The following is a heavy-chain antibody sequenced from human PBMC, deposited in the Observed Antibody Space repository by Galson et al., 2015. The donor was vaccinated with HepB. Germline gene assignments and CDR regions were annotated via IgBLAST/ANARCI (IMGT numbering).Heavy chain of an antibody. D-gene: IGHD4-23*01. V-gene: IGHV4-31*03. J-gene: IGHJ4*02. CDR3: ARESLTIYGGNSGFDY. CDR1: GGSISSGGYY. CDR2: IYYTGST. Sequence: LSLTCTVSGGSISSGGYYWSWIRQHPGKGLEWIGYIYYTGSTDYNPSLKSRVTISVDTSKNQFSLKLSSVTAADTAVYYCARESLTIYGGNSGFDYWGQGTLVTVSS.